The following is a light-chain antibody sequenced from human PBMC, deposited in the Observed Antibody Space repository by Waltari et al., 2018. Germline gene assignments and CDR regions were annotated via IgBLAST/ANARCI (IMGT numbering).Light chain of an antibody. CDR1: RGHSSYA. CDR2: LNSDGSH. J-gene: IGLJ2*01. V-gene: IGLV4-69*01. CDR3: QTWGTGTVV. Sequence: QLVLTQSPSASASLGASVKLTCTLSRGHSSYAIAWHPQQPEKGPRYLMKLNSDGSHSKEDGIPDRFSGSSSGTERYLTISSLQSEDEADYYCQTWGTGTVVFGGGTKLTVL.